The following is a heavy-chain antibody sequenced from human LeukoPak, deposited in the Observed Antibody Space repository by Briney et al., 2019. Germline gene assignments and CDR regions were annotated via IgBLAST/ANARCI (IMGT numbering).Heavy chain of an antibody. CDR3: ARVAPASYYDFWSGYDH. Sequence: ASVKVSCKASGYTFTSYGISWVRQAAGQGLEWMGWMNPNSGNTDYAQKFQGSLTITRNTSITTAYMELSSLRSDDTAVYYCARVAPASYYDFWSGYDHWGQGTLVTVSS. CDR2: MNPNSGNT. V-gene: IGHV1-8*03. CDR1: GYTFTSYG. D-gene: IGHD3-3*01. J-gene: IGHJ4*02.